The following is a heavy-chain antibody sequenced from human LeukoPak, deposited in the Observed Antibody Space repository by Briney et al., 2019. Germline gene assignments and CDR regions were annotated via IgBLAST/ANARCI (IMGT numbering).Heavy chain of an antibody. CDR2: IRYDGGNK. CDR3: AKDLGLDIVVVPAAMDY. J-gene: IGHJ4*02. CDR1: GFTFSSYG. V-gene: IGHV3-30*02. D-gene: IGHD2-2*03. Sequence: PGGSLRLSCAASGFTFSSYGMHWVRQAPGKGLEWVAFIRYDGGNKYYADSVKGRFTISRDNSKNTLYLQMNSLRAEDTAVYYCAKDLGLDIVVVPAAMDYWGQGTLVTVSS.